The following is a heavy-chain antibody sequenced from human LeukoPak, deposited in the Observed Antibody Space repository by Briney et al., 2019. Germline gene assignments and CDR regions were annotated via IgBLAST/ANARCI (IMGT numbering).Heavy chain of an antibody. CDR3: STASGGHNNLRFDN. V-gene: IGHV3-15*05. J-gene: IGHJ4*02. CDR2: IKSKTDGGTT. Sequence: GGSLRLSCAASGFTFSNAWMSWVRQAPGKGLEWVGRIKSKTDGGTTDYAAPVKGRFTISRDDSESIAYLQMNSLKTEDTATYYCSTASGGHNNLRFDNWGQGTLVTVSS. CDR1: GFTFSNAW. D-gene: IGHD5-24*01.